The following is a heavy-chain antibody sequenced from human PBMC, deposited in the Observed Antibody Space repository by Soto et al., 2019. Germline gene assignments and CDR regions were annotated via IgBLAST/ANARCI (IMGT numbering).Heavy chain of an antibody. CDR1: GFTFSDYW. CDR3: VRDLNGYYKFDY. D-gene: IGHD3-9*01. CDR2: INNDGSNA. J-gene: IGHJ4*02. V-gene: IGHV3-74*01. Sequence: EVQLVESGGGLVQPGGSPRLSCAASGFTFSDYWMHWVRQTPGKGLEWVSRINNDGSNAGYGDSVKGRFTISRDNAKNTRDLQMNSLRAEDTAVYYCVRDLNGYYKFDYWGQGTLVTVSS.